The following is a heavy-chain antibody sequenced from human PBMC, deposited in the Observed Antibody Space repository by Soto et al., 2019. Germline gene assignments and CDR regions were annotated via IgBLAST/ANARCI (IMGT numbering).Heavy chain of an antibody. V-gene: IGHV3-74*01. CDR2: INNDGTST. Sequence: PGGSLRLSCAASGFTFSNYWMHWVRLAPGKGPVWVSRINNDGTSTNYADSVRGRFTISRDNAKNSLYLQMNSLRAEDTALYYCAKDMVTDDAFAIWGQGTMVTVSS. D-gene: IGHD2-21*02. CDR3: AKDMVTDDAFAI. J-gene: IGHJ3*02. CDR1: GFTFSNYW.